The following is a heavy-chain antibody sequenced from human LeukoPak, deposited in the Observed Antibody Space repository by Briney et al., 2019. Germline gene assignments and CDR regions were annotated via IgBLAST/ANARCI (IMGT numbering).Heavy chain of an antibody. CDR3: ARGLGLTMIVSPFDI. Sequence: ASVKVSCKASGYTFTSYAMHWVRQAPGQRLEWMGWSNAGNGNTKYSQEFQGRVTITRNTSISTAYMELSSLRSEDTAVYYCARGLGLTMIVSPFDIWGQGTMVTVSS. V-gene: IGHV1-3*02. J-gene: IGHJ3*02. CDR2: SNAGNGNT. CDR1: GYTFTSYA. D-gene: IGHD3-22*01.